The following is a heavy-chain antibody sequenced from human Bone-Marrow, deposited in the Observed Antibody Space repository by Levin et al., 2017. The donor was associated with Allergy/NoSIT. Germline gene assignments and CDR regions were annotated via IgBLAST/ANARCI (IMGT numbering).Heavy chain of an antibody. CDR1: GFSFSTSG. J-gene: IGHJ6*02. V-gene: IGHV3-30*18. Sequence: GGSLRLSCAASGFSFSTSGMHWARQAPGKGLEWVAVTSYNEKSKYYGDSVKGRFTISRDNSKNTLYLQMNSLRAEDTAVYYCAKAGFSWTGYSRGDGSYGMDVWGQGTTVIVSS. CDR3: AKAGFSWTGYSRGDGSYGMDV. CDR2: TSYNEKSK. D-gene: IGHD3/OR15-3a*01.